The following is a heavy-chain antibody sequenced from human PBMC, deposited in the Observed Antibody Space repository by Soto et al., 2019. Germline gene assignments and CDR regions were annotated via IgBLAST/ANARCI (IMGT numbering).Heavy chain of an antibody. J-gene: IGHJ4*02. D-gene: IGHD3-22*01. Sequence: QVQLVQSGADVKKPGSSVKVSCKASGGTFSSYAISWVRQAPGQGLEWMGGIIPIVGTANYAQKFQGRVTITADESTSTADIELSSLRSEDTAVYCCESFATDSSGFDYWGQGTLVTVSS. CDR2: IIPIVGTA. V-gene: IGHV1-69*01. CDR1: GGTFSSYA. CDR3: ESFATDSSGFDY.